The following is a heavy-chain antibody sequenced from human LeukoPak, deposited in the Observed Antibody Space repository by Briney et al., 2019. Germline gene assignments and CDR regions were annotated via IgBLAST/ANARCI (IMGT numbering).Heavy chain of an antibody. Sequence: SETLSLTCAVYGGSFSGYYWSWIRQPPGKGLEWIGEINHSGSTNYNPSLKSRVTISVDTSKNQFSLKLSSVTAADTAVYYCARAASMITFGGVIAHIFDYWGQGTLVTVSS. CDR2: INHSGST. V-gene: IGHV4-34*01. D-gene: IGHD3-16*02. CDR1: GGSFSGYY. J-gene: IGHJ4*02. CDR3: ARAASMITFGGVIAHIFDY.